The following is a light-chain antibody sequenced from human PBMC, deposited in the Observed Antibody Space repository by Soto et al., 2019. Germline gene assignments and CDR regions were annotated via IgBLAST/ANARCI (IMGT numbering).Light chain of an antibody. J-gene: IGKJ4*01. V-gene: IGKV3-11*01. Sequence: EIVLTQSPATLSLSPGERATLSCRASQSVSSYLVWYQQKPGQAPRLLIYDASDRATGIPARFSGSGSGTDFTLTISSLEPEDFAVYYCQQRSNWPLTLGGGTKV. CDR1: QSVSSY. CDR2: DAS. CDR3: QQRSNWPLT.